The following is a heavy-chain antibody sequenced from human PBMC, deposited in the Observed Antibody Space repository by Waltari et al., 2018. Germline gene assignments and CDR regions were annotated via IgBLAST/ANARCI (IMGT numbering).Heavy chain of an antibody. CDR3: AKDRPSAPWWELQA. CDR2: IGGSGGST. D-gene: IGHD1-26*01. J-gene: IGHJ5*02. CDR1: GFPFSSYA. Sequence: EVQLLESGGGLVQPGGSLRLSCAASGFPFSSYAMSWVRQAPGKGLEWVSAIGGSGGSTFYADSVKGRFTISRDNSKNTLYLQMNSLRAEDTAVYYCAKDRPSAPWWELQALGQGTLVTVSS. V-gene: IGHV3-23*01.